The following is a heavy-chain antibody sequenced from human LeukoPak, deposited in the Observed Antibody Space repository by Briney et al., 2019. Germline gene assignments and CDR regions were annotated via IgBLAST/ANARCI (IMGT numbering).Heavy chain of an antibody. V-gene: IGHV3-23*01. Sequence: GGSLGLSCAASGFTFSSYAMSWVRQSPGKGLEWVSAISGSGGSTYYADSVKGRFTISRDNSKNTLYLQMNSLRAEDTAVYYCAKRRLGSSWFRGVSFDYWGQGTLVTVSS. D-gene: IGHD6-13*01. CDR1: GFTFSSYA. J-gene: IGHJ4*02. CDR3: AKRRLGSSWFRGVSFDY. CDR2: ISGSGGST.